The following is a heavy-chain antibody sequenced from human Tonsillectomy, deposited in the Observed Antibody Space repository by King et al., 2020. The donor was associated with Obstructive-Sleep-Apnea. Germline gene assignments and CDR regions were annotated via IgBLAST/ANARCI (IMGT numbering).Heavy chain of an antibody. D-gene: IGHD3-22*01. J-gene: IGHJ4*02. CDR2: IKSKTDGGTT. Sequence: EVQLVESGGGLVKPGGSLRLSCAASGFTFSNAWMSWVRQSPGKGLQWVGRIKSKTDGGTTDYAAPVKGRFTISRDDSKNTLYLHMNSLKSEDTAVYYCTTDPLYLFYFETSGYYRNDWGQGALVAVSS. CDR1: GFTFSNAW. CDR3: TTDPLYLFYFETSGYYRND. V-gene: IGHV3-15*01.